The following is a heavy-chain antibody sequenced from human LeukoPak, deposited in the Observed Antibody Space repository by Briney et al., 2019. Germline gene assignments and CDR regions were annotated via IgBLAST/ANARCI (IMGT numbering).Heavy chain of an antibody. D-gene: IGHD1-26*01. V-gene: IGHV3-21*01. J-gene: IGHJ4*02. CDR2: ISSSSYI. CDR1: GFTFSSYS. CDR3: ARVPIVGASPFDY. Sequence: GSLRLSCAASGFTFSSYSMNWVRQAPGKGLEWVSSISSSSYIYYADSVKGRFTISRDNAKNSLYLQMNSLRAEDTAVYYCARVPIVGASPFDYWGQGTLVTVSS.